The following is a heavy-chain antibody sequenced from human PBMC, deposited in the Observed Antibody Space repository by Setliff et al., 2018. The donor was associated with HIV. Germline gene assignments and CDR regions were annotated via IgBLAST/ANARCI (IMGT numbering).Heavy chain of an antibody. CDR1: GFTFGTYV. D-gene: IGHD5-12*01. Sequence: LRLSCAASGFTFGTYVMHWVRQAPGKGLEWVALTWYDGRTTYYADSVKGRFTISRDNSKNTLNLQMNSLRAEDTAMYYCAKVGREYNGYDLTFDSWGQGTLVTVSS. V-gene: IGHV3-33*03. CDR2: TWYDGRTT. J-gene: IGHJ4*02. CDR3: AKVGREYNGYDLTFDS.